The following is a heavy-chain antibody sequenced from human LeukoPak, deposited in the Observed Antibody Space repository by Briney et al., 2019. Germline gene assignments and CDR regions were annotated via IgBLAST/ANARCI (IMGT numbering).Heavy chain of an antibody. CDR2: IYYSGST. V-gene: IGHV4-59*01. CDR1: GGSIISYY. Sequence: PSETLSLTCTVSGGSIISYYWSWIRQPPGKGLEWIGYIYYSGSTNYNPSLKSRVTISVDTSKNQFSLKLSSVTAADTAVYYCARDWAGSGSYYWFDPWGQGTLVTVSS. D-gene: IGHD3-10*01. CDR3: ARDWAGSGSYYWFDP. J-gene: IGHJ5*02.